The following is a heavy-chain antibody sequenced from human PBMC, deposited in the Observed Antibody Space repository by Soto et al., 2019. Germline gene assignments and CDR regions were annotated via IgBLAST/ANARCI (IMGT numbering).Heavy chain of an antibody. CDR2: IIPIFGTA. CDR1: GGTFSSYA. CDR3: ARDWRYGSDYYYYYGMDV. Sequence: QVQLVQSGAEVKKPGSSVKVSCKASGGTFSSYAISWVRQAPVQGLEWMGGIIPIFGTANYAQKFQGRVTMTADESTSTAYMELSSLRSEDTAVYYCARDWRYGSDYYYYYGMDVWGQGTTVTVSS. V-gene: IGHV1-69*01. D-gene: IGHD3-10*01. J-gene: IGHJ6*02.